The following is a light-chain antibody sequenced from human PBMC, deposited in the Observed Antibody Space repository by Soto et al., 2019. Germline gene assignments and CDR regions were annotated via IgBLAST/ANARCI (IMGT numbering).Light chain of an antibody. Sequence: QSALTQPPSASASPGQSVTISCTGTSSDVGGYNYVSWYQYHPGKAPKLLIYEVTNRPSGVPDRFSGSKSGNTAPLTVSGLQAEDEADYYCGSYAPSNNVIFGGGTKLTVL. J-gene: IGLJ2*01. CDR1: SSDVGGYNY. V-gene: IGLV2-8*01. CDR2: EVT. CDR3: GSYAPSNNVI.